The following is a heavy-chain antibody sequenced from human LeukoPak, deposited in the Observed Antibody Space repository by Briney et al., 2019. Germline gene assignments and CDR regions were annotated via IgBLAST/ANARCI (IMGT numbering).Heavy chain of an antibody. CDR1: GFTFSNYA. J-gene: IGHJ4*02. CDR3: AKSLLGDILTGTFDY. D-gene: IGHD3-9*01. V-gene: IGHV3-23*01. CDR2: ISGSGGST. Sequence: GGSLRLSCAATGFTFSNYAMSWVRQAPGKGLEWVSAISGSGGSTYYADSVKGRFTISRDNSKNTLDLQMNSLRAEDTAVYYCAKSLLGDILTGTFDYWGQGTLVTVSS.